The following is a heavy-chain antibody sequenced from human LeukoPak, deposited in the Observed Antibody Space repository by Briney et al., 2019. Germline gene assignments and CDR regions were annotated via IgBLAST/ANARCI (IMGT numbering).Heavy chain of an antibody. D-gene: IGHD3-22*01. CDR1: GFTFSSYA. J-gene: IGHJ4*02. Sequence: GGSLRLSCAASGFTFSSYAMSWVRQAPGKGLEWVSAISGSGGSTYYADSVKGRFTISRDNAKNSLYLQKNSLRAEDTAVYYCARDTTYYYDSSGYYYLDYWGQGTLVTVSS. CDR2: ISGSGGST. V-gene: IGHV3-23*01. CDR3: ARDTTYYYDSSGYYYLDY.